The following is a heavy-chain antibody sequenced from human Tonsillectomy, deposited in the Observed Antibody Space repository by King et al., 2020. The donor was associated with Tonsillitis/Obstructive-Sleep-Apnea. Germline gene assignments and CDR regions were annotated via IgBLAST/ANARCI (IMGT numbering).Heavy chain of an antibody. Sequence: QLVQSGGVVVQPGGSLRLLCAASGFPFDDYTMHWVRQAPGKGLEWVSLITWDGGSTSYADAVKGRFTISRDNNKNSLYLQMNSLSTEDTALYYCAKSGYGGTALYYYYMDVWGKGTTVTVSS. CDR2: ITWDGGST. CDR3: AKSGYGGTALYYYYMDV. J-gene: IGHJ6*03. CDR1: GFPFDDYT. V-gene: IGHV3-43*01. D-gene: IGHD4-23*01.